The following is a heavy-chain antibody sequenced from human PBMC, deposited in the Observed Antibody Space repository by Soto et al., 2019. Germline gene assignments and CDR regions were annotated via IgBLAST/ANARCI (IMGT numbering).Heavy chain of an antibody. CDR1: GGSISSYY. Sequence: SETLSLTCTVSGGSISSYYWSWIRQPPGKGLEWIGYIYDSGSTNYNPSLKGRVTISVDTSKNQFSLKLTSVTAADTAVYYCADPPRYWGQGTLVTVSS. CDR3: ADPPRY. J-gene: IGHJ4*02. V-gene: IGHV4-59*01. CDR2: IYDSGST.